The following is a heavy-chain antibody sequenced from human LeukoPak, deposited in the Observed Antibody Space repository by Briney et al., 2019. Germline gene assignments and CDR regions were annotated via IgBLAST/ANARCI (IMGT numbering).Heavy chain of an antibody. V-gene: IGHV3-11*04. CDR2: ISSSGSTI. D-gene: IGHD6-13*01. CDR1: GFTFSDYY. Sequence: AGGSLRLSCAASGFTFSDYYMSWIRQAPGKGLEWVSYISSSGSTIHYADSVKGRFTISRDNAKNSLYLQMNSLRAEDTAVYYCAARYSSSWYVPYYYMDVWGKGTTVTVSS. CDR3: AARYSSSWYVPYYYMDV. J-gene: IGHJ6*03.